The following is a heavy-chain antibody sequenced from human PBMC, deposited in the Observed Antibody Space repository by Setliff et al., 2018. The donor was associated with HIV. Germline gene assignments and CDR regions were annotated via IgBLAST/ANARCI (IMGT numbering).Heavy chain of an antibody. D-gene: IGHD3-22*01. CDR1: GYTFTSYD. J-gene: IGHJ5*01. V-gene: IGHV1-8*01. Sequence: GSVKVSCKASGYTFTSYDINWVRQATGHGLEWMGWINPYSGNTGYAQKFQGRVTMTRETSTSTAYLELSNLRAEDTAVYYCVRGIYDSSGFWYPHGDSWGQGTLVTVSS. CDR2: INPYSGNT. CDR3: VRGIYDSSGFWYPHGDS.